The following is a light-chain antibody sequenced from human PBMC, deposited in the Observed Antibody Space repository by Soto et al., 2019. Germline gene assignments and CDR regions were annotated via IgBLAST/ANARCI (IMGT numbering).Light chain of an antibody. Sequence: ELVMTQSPASLSASPGETVTLSCRATQTAYKNLAWYQQKPGQAPRLLIFEASTRATGLPARFSGSGSGTEFTLTLSSLKSEDSAIYYCQEYNRWPPEFIFGPGTRLEIK. V-gene: IGKV3-15*01. CDR2: EAS. CDR3: QEYNRWPPEFI. J-gene: IGKJ2*01. CDR1: QTAYKN.